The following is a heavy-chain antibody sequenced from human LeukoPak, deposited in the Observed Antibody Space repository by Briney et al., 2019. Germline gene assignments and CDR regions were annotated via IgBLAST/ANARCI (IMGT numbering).Heavy chain of an antibody. Sequence: SETLPLTCTVSGASISSYYWSWIRQPPGKGLEWIGHIFYTGSSNYNPSLKSRVTISLSRPNNQFSLRLTSVTTADTAVYYCARAGAWQIDPWGQGTLVTVSS. V-gene: IGHV4-59*01. J-gene: IGHJ5*02. CDR1: GASISSYY. CDR2: IFYTGSS. D-gene: IGHD3-10*01. CDR3: ARAGAWQIDP.